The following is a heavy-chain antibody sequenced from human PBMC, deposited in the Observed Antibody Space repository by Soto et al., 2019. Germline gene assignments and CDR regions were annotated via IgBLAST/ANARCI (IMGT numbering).Heavy chain of an antibody. J-gene: IGHJ6*02. CDR3: GAVGCSGGSCYSFYSGMDV. CDR1: GGTFSSYA. CDR2: IIPNFGTA. V-gene: IGHV1-69*12. D-gene: IGHD2-15*01. Sequence: QVQLVQSGAEVKKPGSSVKVSCKASGGTFSSYAISWVRQAPGQGLEWMGEIIPNFGTANYAQKFQGRVTITADESTSTAYMELSSLRSEDTAGYYCGAVGCSGGSCYSFYSGMDVWGQGTTVTVSS.